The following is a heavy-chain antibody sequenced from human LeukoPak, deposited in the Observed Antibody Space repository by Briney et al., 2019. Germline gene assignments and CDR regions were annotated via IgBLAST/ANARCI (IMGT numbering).Heavy chain of an antibody. CDR2: IYASGKT. CDR1: GDSISSGRYY. V-gene: IGHV4-61*02. Sequence: SQTLSLTCTVSGDSISSGRYYWSWVRQPAGKELEWIGRIYASGKTDYNPYTPSLKSRVTVSLDTSKNQLSLFLTSVTAADTAMYYCARSFSGSYYFEYWGQGTLVTVSS. CDR3: ARSFSGSYYFEY. D-gene: IGHD1-26*01. J-gene: IGHJ4*02.